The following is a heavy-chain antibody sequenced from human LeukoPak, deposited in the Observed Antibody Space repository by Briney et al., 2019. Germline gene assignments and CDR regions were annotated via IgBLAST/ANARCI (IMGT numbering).Heavy chain of an antibody. CDR1: GYSFTRKW. CDR3: ASTRHYYDSSGFYYGDAFDI. J-gene: IGHJ3*02. D-gene: IGHD3-22*01. Sequence: GESLKISCKGSGYSFTRKWIGWVRQMPGKGLKWMGIIYPGDSDTRYSPSFQGQVTISADKSISTAFLQWSSLKASDTAMYYCASTRHYYDSSGFYYGDAFDIWGQGTMVTVSS. CDR2: IYPGDSDT. V-gene: IGHV5-51*01.